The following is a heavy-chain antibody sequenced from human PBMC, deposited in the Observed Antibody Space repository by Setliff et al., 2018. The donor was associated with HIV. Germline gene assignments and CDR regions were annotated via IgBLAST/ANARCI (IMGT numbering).Heavy chain of an antibody. D-gene: IGHD3-10*01. CDR3: ARGVRPSYGSGSYYWYFDL. CDR1: GYMFIAYG. CDR2: IGPYNDRT. Sequence: ASVKVSCKTSGYMFIAYGMSWVRRAPGQGLEWMGWIGPYNDRTEYAQEFQGRVSLTIDTSASTAYMELRSLRSDDTAVYYCARGVRPSYGSGSYYWYFDLWGRGTLVTVSS. V-gene: IGHV1-18*01. J-gene: IGHJ2*01.